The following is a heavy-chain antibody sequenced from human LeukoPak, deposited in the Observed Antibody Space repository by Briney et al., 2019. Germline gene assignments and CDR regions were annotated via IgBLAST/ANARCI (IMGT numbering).Heavy chain of an antibody. J-gene: IGHJ4*02. CDR2: IIPILGIA. V-gene: IGHV1-69*04. CDR3: ARLLAMVNYDSIYFDY. D-gene: IGHD3-22*01. CDR1: GGTFSSDA. Sequence: PSVKRSCKASGGTFSSDAISCVRQAPGQGLEWMGRIIPILGIANYAQKFQGRVTITADKSTSTAYMELSSLRSEDTAVYYCARLLAMVNYDSIYFDYWGQGTLVTVSS.